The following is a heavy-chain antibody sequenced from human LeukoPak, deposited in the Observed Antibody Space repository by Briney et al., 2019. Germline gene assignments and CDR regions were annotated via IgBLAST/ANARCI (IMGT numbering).Heavy chain of an antibody. Sequence: SETLSLTCTVSGGSISSYYWRWIRQPPGKGLEWIGYIYYSGSTNYNPSFKSRVTISVDTYKNKFSLMLSYGPAADTAVYYYARLYYHSSGYYYDYWGQGTLVTVSS. CDR1: GGSISSYY. CDR3: ARLYYHSSGYYYDY. V-gene: IGHV4-59*08. D-gene: IGHD3-22*01. J-gene: IGHJ4*02. CDR2: IYYSGST.